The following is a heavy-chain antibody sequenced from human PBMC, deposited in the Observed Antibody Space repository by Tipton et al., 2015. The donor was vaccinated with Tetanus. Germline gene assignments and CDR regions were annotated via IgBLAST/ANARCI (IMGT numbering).Heavy chain of an antibody. CDR2: IYPGDSDT. Sequence: YWSWVRQHPGKGLEWIGDIYPGDSDTRYSPSFQGQVTISADKSISTAYLQWSSLKASDTSMFYCARAHCSDGVCNFDYWGQGALVTVAS. J-gene: IGHJ4*02. CDR3: ARAHCSDGVCNFDY. D-gene: IGHD2-8*01. V-gene: IGHV5-51*01. CDR1: YW.